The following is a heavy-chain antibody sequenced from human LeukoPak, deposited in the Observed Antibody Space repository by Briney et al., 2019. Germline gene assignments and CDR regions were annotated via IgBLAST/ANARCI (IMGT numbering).Heavy chain of an antibody. V-gene: IGHV3-23*01. J-gene: IGHJ4*02. CDR1: GFTFSSYA. CDR3: AKGYYYDSSGYYYVGYYFDY. Sequence: GGSLRLSCAASGFTFSSYAMSWVRQAPGKGLEWVSAISGSGGSTYYADSVKGRFTIPRDNSKNTLYLQMNSLRAEDTAVYYCAKGYYYDSSGYYYVGYYFDYWGQGTLVIVSS. CDR2: ISGSGGST. D-gene: IGHD3-22*01.